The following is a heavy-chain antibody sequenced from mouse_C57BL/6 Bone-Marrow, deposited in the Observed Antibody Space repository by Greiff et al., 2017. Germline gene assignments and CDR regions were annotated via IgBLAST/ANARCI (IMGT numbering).Heavy chain of an antibody. CDR1: GYTFTSYG. V-gene: IGHV1-81*01. J-gene: IGHJ3*01. CDR2: IYPRSGNT. Sequence: QVQLQQSGAELARPGASVKLSCKASGYTFTSYGISWVKQRTGQGLEWIGEIYPRSGNTYYNEKFKGKATLTADKSSSTAYMELRSLTSEDSAVYFCWGSPYYDYDVTWFAYWGQGTLVTVSA. D-gene: IGHD2-4*01. CDR3: WGSPYYDYDVTWFAY.